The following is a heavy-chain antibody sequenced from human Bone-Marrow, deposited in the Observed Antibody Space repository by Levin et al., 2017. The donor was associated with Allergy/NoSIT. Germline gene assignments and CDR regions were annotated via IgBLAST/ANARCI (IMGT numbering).Heavy chain of an antibody. CDR3: ARTTGTFDC. V-gene: IGHV3-7*01. CDR2: IKKDGSER. D-gene: IGHD1-1*01. J-gene: IGHJ4*02. CDR1: GFTFSNYW. Sequence: GESLKISCGASGFTFSNYWMSWVRQAPGKGLEWVANIKKDGSERYYADSVKGRFTISRDNAKNSVYLQMNSPRVEDTAVYYCARTTGTFDCWGQGTLVTVSS.